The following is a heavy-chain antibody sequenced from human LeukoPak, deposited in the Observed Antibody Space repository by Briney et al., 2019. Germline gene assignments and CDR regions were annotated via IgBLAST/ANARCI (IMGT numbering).Heavy chain of an antibody. CDR1: GFTFSSYG. Sequence: GGSLRLSCAASGFTFSSYGMHWVRQAPGKGLEWVAFIRYDGSNKYYADSVKGRFTISRDNSKNTLYLQMNSLRAEDTAVYYCAKPGGPSNLYYFDYWGQGTLVTVSS. D-gene: IGHD3-16*01. CDR3: AKPGGPSNLYYFDY. CDR2: IRYDGSNK. V-gene: IGHV3-30*02. J-gene: IGHJ4*02.